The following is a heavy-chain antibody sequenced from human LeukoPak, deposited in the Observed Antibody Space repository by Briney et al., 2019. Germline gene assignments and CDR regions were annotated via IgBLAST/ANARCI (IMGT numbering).Heavy chain of an antibody. CDR1: GYTFTSYD. D-gene: IGHD6-13*01. CDR2: MNPNSGNT. Sequence: ASVKVSCKASGYTFTSYDINWVRQATGQGLEWLGWMNPNSGNTGYAQNFQGRVTMTRNTSIDTAYMELSSLRYEDTAVYYCATYRSTWSPRFEYFQHWGQGTLVTVSS. J-gene: IGHJ1*01. CDR3: ATYRSTWSPRFEYFQH. V-gene: IGHV1-8*01.